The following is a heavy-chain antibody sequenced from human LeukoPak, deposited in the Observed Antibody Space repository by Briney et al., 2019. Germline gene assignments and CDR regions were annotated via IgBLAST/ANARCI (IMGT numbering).Heavy chain of an antibody. V-gene: IGHV3-30-3*01. J-gene: IGHJ4*02. Sequence: PGGSLRLSCAASGFTFSSYAMHWVRQAPGKGLEWVAVISYDGSNKYYADSVKGRFTISRDNSKNTLYLQMNSLRAEDTAVYYCARGDDILTGYTGLGYWGQGTLVTVSS. CDR2: ISYDGSNK. D-gene: IGHD3-9*01. CDR1: GFTFSSYA. CDR3: ARGDDILTGYTGLGY.